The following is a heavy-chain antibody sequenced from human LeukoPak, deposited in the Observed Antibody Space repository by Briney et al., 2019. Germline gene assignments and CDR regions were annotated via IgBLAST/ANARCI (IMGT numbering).Heavy chain of an antibody. Sequence: GGSLRLSCAASGFTFSNYGMHWVRQAPGKGLEWVAIISYDGSSKYYADSVKGRFTISRDNSKNTLYLQMNSLRAEDTAVYYCAREVDIVVSWGQGTLVTVSS. J-gene: IGHJ4*02. CDR3: AREVDIVVS. CDR1: GFTFSNYG. V-gene: IGHV3-30*03. D-gene: IGHD2-2*03. CDR2: ISYDGSSK.